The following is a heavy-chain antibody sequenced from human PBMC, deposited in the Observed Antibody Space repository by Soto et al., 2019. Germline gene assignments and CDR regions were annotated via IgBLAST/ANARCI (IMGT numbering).Heavy chain of an antibody. V-gene: IGHV3-74*03. J-gene: IGHJ4*02. CDR2: IKPDGSRT. Sequence: EVQLVESGGGLVQPGGSLTLSCAASGFTFSSYWMHWVRQAPGEGLVWVSYIKPDGSRTKDADSVKGRFTISRDNARNTLYLRMNSLIAEDTAVYYCARDNNWSYDSWGRGTLVTVSS. CDR3: ARDNNWSYDS. CDR1: GFTFSSYW. D-gene: IGHD1-1*01.